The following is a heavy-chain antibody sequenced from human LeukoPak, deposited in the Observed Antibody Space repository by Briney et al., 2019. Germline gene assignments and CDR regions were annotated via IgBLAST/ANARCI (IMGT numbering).Heavy chain of an antibody. J-gene: IGHJ4*02. V-gene: IGHV4-34*01. CDR1: GGSFSGYY. Sequence: SETLSLTCAVYGGSFSGYYWSWIRQPPGKGLEWIGEINHSGSGNYNPTLKSRVTISVDTSKNQFSLKLSSVTAADTAVYYCARGKWIQLWLLDYWGQGTLVTVSS. CDR2: INHSGSG. CDR3: ARGKWIQLWLLDY. D-gene: IGHD5-18*01.